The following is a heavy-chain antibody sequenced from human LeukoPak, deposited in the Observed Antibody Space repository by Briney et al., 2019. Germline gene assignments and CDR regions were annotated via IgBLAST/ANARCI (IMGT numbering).Heavy chain of an antibody. V-gene: IGHV1-69*13. J-gene: IGHJ6*02. CDR1: GGTFSSYA. D-gene: IGHD2-2*01. Sequence: ASVKVSCKASGGTFSSYAISWVRQAPGQGLEWVGGIIPIFGTANYAQKFQGRVTITADESTSTACMELSSLRSEDTAVYYCARDGSSTVVYGMDVWGQGTTVTVSS. CDR2: IIPIFGTA. CDR3: ARDGSSTVVYGMDV.